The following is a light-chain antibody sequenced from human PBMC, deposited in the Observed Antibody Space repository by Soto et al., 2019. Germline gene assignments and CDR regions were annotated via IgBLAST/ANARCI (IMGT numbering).Light chain of an antibody. CDR2: GTS. CDR1: QSVGSSY. Sequence: EIVLTQSPGTLSLSPGERATLSCRASQSVGSSYLAWYQQKPGQAPRLLIYGTSSRATGIPDRFSGSGSGTEFGLTISSLEPEDFAVYYCQQRSNWPPITFGQGTRLEIK. CDR3: QQRSNWPPIT. V-gene: IGKV3D-20*02. J-gene: IGKJ5*01.